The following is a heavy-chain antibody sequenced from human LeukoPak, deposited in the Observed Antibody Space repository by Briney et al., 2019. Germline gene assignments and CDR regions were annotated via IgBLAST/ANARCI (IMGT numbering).Heavy chain of an antibody. J-gene: IGHJ5*02. D-gene: IGHD5-12*01. CDR3: ARGSLRLPQTP. CDR2: IYYSGST. V-gene: IGHV4-30-4*07. Sequence: PSQTLSPTCAVSGGSISSGGYSWSWIRQPPGKGLEWIGYIYYSGSTYYNPSLKSRVTISVDTSKNQFSLKLSSVTAADTAVYYCARGSLRLPQTPWGQGTLVTVSS. CDR1: GGSISSGGYS.